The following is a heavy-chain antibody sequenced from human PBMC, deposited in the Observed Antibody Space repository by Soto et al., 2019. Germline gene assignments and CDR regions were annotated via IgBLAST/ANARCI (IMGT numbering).Heavy chain of an antibody. V-gene: IGHV3-23*01. Sequence: EVQLLESGGGLVQPGGSLRLSCAVSGFTFSNYAMTWVRQAPGKGLEWVSLMSGNGGRIVYADSVKGRFTISRDNSKNTLYLQMNRLTLEDTAVYYCVKDPVSGGSGGAYSDYWGHGTLVTVSS. CDR2: MSGNGGRI. D-gene: IGHD2-8*02. J-gene: IGHJ4*01. CDR1: GFTFSNYA. CDR3: VKDPVSGGSGGAYSDY.